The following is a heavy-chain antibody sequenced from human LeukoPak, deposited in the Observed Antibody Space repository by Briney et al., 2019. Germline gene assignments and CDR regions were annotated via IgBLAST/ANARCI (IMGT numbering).Heavy chain of an antibody. CDR1: GGSISSSNYY. V-gene: IGHV4-39*07. D-gene: IGHD4-11*01. J-gene: IGHJ5*02. CDR3: ARGLSNYLSYNWFDP. Sequence: SETLSLTCSVSGGSISSSNYYWGWIRQPPGKGLEWIGSISYSGSTYYNPSLKSRVTISVDTSKNQFSLKLSSVTAADTAVYYRARGLSNYLSYNWFDPWGQGTLVTVSS. CDR2: ISYSGST.